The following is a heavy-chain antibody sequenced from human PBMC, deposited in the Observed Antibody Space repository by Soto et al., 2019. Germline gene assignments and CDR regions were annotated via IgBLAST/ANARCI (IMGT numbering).Heavy chain of an antibody. J-gene: IGHJ4*02. D-gene: IGHD2-21*01. CDR3: AKETVVISLSDY. CDR2: ISGSGGST. Sequence: EVQLLESGGGLVQPWGSLRLSCAASGFTFSSYAMSWVRQAPGKGLEWVSAISGSGGSTYYPDSVKGRFTISRDNSKNTLYLQMNSLRAEDTGVYYCAKETVVISLSDYWGQGTLVTVSS. CDR1: GFTFSSYA. V-gene: IGHV3-23*01.